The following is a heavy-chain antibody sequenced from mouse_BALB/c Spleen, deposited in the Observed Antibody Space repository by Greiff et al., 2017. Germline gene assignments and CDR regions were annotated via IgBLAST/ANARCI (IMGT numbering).Heavy chain of an antibody. CDR2: ISSGGST. D-gene: IGHD2-14*01. CDR1: GFTFSSYA. J-gene: IGHJ4*01. V-gene: IGHV5-6-5*01. Sequence: EVKVVESGGGLVKPGGSLKLSCAASGFTFSSYAMSWVRQTPEKRLEWVASISSGGSTYYPDSVKGRFTISRDNARNILSLQMSSLRSEDTAMYYCASSGVRGLPWYYAMDYWGQGTSVTVSA. CDR3: ASSGVRGLPWYYAMDY.